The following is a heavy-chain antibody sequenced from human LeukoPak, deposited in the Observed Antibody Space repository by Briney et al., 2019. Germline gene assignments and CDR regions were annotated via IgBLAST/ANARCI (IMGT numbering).Heavy chain of an antibody. Sequence: SETLSLTCTFSGGSFSPAHWSWIRQPPGKGLEWIGVICDNGNTDYNPSLKSRVTISVDTSKSQFSLKLSSLAAADTAVYYCARLTYYYDSSGYYYHPSFDYWGQGTLVTVSS. V-gene: IGHV4-59*01. CDR1: GGSFSPAH. D-gene: IGHD3-22*01. J-gene: IGHJ4*02. CDR3: ARLTYYYDSSGYYYHPSFDY. CDR2: ICDNGNT.